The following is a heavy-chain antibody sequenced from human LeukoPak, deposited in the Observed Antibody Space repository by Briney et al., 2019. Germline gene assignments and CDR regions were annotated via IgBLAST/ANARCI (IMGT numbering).Heavy chain of an antibody. CDR1: GGSFGGYY. CDR2: INHSGST. D-gene: IGHD6-19*01. V-gene: IGHV4-34*01. CDR3: ARLLYSSGWYGLRWLDP. Sequence: SETLSLTCAVYGGSFGGYYWSWIRQPPGKGLEWIGEINHSGSTNYNPSLKSRVTISVDTSKNQFSLKLSSVTAADTAVYYCARLLYSSGWYGLRWLDPWGQGTLVTVSS. J-gene: IGHJ5*02.